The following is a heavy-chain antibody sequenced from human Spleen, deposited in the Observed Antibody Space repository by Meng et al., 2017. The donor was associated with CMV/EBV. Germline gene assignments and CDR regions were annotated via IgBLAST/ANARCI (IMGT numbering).Heavy chain of an antibody. D-gene: IGHD5-24*01. CDR2: IYWNDDK. Sequence: FSGFSLSTSGGGVGWIRQPPGKALELLALIYWNDDKRYSPSLKSRLTITKDTSKNQVVLTMINMDPVDTATYYCAHSFGDYELQLDYWGQGTLVTVSS. CDR1: GFSLSTSGGG. V-gene: IGHV2-5*01. J-gene: IGHJ4*02. CDR3: AHSFGDYELQLDY.